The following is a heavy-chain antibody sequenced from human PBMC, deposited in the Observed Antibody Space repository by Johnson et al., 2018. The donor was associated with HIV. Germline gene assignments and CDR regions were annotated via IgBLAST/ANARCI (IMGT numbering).Heavy chain of an antibody. D-gene: IGHD3-3*01. CDR2: INWNGGST. CDR3: ARDGGINYFGVVTPEAFDI. J-gene: IGHJ3*02. Sequence: VPLVESGGGEVRPGGSLRLSCAASGFTFDDYGMSWVRQAPGKGLEWVSGINWNGGSTGYAASVTGRFTISRDNSKNTLYLQMNSLRAEDTAVYYCARDGGINYFGVVTPEAFDIWGQGTMVTVSS. CDR1: GFTFDDYG. V-gene: IGHV3-20*04.